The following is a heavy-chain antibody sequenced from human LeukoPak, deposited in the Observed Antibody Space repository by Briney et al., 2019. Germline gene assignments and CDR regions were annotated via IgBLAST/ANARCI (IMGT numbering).Heavy chain of an antibody. CDR2: IQYDGISK. Sequence: GGSLRLSCAASGLIFSNYGMHWVRQAPGKGLEWVTFIQYDGISKYYADSVKGRFTISRDNSKNTLYLQMNSLRPEDTTVYYCVEEAGSVARRFDHWGQGNMVTVSS. D-gene: IGHD5-12*01. J-gene: IGHJ4*02. CDR1: GLIFSNYG. CDR3: VEEAGSVARRFDH. V-gene: IGHV3-30*02.